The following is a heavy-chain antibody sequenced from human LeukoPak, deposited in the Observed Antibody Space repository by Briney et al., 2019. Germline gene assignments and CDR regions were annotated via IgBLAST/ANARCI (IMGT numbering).Heavy chain of an antibody. CDR1: GFTFSTYA. V-gene: IGHV3-30*04. CDR2: ISYDGSNK. D-gene: IGHD1-7*01. CDR3: AREASIQINWNYDHYFDY. Sequence: PGGSLRLSCAASGFTFSTYAMHWVRQAPGKGLEWVAVISYDGSNKYYADSVKGRFTISRDNSKNTLYLQMNSLRAEDTAVYYCAREASIQINWNYDHYFDYWGQGTLVTVSS. J-gene: IGHJ4*02.